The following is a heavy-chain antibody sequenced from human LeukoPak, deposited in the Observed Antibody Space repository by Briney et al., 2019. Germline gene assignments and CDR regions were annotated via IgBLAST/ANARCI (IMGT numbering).Heavy chain of an antibody. CDR1: GFTFSSYW. J-gene: IGHJ4*02. Sequence: GGSLRLSCAASGFTFSSYWMSWVRQVPGKGLEWVANIKEDGSEKYYVDSVKGRFTISRDNAKNSLYLQMNSLRAEDTAVYYCARAPWELLNDYWGQGTLVTVSS. CDR2: IKEDGSEK. CDR3: ARAPWELLNDY. D-gene: IGHD1-26*01. V-gene: IGHV3-7*01.